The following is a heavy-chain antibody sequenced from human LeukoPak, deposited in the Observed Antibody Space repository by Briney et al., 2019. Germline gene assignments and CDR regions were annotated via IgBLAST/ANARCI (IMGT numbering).Heavy chain of an antibody. CDR2: ISGSGGST. Sequence: GGSLRLSCAASGFTFSSYAMSWVRQAPGKGLEWVSAISGSGGSTYYADSAKGRFTISRDNSKNTLYLQMNSLRAEDTAVYYCAKDLWRRNYFDYWGQGTLVTVSS. D-gene: IGHD3-10*01. J-gene: IGHJ4*02. CDR3: AKDLWRRNYFDY. V-gene: IGHV3-23*01. CDR1: GFTFSSYA.